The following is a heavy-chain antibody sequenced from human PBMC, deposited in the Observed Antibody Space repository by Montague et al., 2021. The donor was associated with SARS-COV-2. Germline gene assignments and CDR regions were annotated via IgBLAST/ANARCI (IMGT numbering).Heavy chain of an antibody. Sequence: SETLSLTCSISGVSITSYYWSWVRQPAGKGLEWICHFYSSGSTNYSPSLKGRVRLSIDNPKNQFSLKLGSLTAADTAVSYCVRDGGNGYYFDYWGQGALVTVSS. CDR3: VRDGGNGYYFDY. V-gene: IGHV4-4*07. CDR2: FYSSGST. CDR1: GVSITSYY. D-gene: IGHD1-26*01. J-gene: IGHJ4*02.